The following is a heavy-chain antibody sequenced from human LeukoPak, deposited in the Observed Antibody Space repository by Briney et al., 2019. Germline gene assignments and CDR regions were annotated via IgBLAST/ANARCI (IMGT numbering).Heavy chain of an antibody. Sequence: TGGSLRLSCKVSGFTVSSNSWSWVRQAPGKGLEWVSFISSGGNTDHSDSVKGRFTISRDNSKNTLYLQMNSLRAADTAVYYCARDKGTSYLSSFDYWGQGTLVTVSS. CDR3: ARDKGTSYLSSFDY. J-gene: IGHJ4*02. CDR2: ISSGGNT. V-gene: IGHV3-53*05. D-gene: IGHD6-6*01. CDR1: GFTVSSNS.